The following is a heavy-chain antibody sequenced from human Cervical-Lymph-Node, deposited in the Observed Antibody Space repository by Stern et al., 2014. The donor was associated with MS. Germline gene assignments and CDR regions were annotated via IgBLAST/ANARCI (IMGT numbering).Heavy chain of an antibody. Sequence: QVQLQESAPGLVKPSETLSLTCTVSGGSISRSSYYWGWIRQPPGKGLEWIGSIYYGGTTYYNPSLKSRVTIPVDTSRTQFSLKLSSVTAADTAVYYCARMGIAVAGTEASDYWGQGTLVTVSS. J-gene: IGHJ4*02. D-gene: IGHD6-19*01. CDR2: IYYGGTT. CDR1: GGSISRSSYY. CDR3: ARMGIAVAGTEASDY. V-gene: IGHV4-39*01.